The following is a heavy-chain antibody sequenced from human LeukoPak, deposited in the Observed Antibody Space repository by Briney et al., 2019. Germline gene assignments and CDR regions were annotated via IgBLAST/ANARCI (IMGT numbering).Heavy chain of an antibody. Sequence: GASVKVSCKVSGYSLTELSMHWVRQAPGKGLEWMGGFDPEDGETIYAQKFQGRVTMTEDTSKDTAYMELSSLRSEDTAMYYCAAAAMVRGILIIEGTVDSWGQGTLVTVSS. J-gene: IGHJ4*02. V-gene: IGHV1-24*01. D-gene: IGHD3-10*01. CDR2: FDPEDGET. CDR1: GYSLTELS. CDR3: AAAAMVRGILIIEGTVDS.